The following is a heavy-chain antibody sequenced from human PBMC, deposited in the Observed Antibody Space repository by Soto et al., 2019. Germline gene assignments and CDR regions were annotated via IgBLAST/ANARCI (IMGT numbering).Heavy chain of an antibody. J-gene: IGHJ5*02. D-gene: IGHD6-25*01. CDR3: TRDRTGKAAPGDWFDT. V-gene: IGHV3-23*01. CDR1: EVTFGSFA. CDR2: ISYGGGTT. Sequence: AAEVTFGSFAVRWISKEIGKGLEWVSAISYGGGTTYYADSVKGRFTISRDNSKNTLYLQMNSLKTEDTAVYYCTRDRTGKAAPGDWFDTWGQGTLVTVSS.